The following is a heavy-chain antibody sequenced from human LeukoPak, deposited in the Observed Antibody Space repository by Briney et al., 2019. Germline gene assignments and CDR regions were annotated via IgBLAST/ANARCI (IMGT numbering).Heavy chain of an antibody. CDR1: GFTFSSYS. J-gene: IGHJ5*02. V-gene: IGHV3-23*01. Sequence: PGGSLRLSCAASGFTFSSYSMNWVRQAPGKGLEWVSAISGSGGSTYYADSVKGRFTISRNNSKNTLYLQMNSLRADDTAVYYCARGVSGSYRGDWFDPWGQGTPVTVSS. CDR2: ISGSGGST. D-gene: IGHD1-26*01. CDR3: ARGVSGSYRGDWFDP.